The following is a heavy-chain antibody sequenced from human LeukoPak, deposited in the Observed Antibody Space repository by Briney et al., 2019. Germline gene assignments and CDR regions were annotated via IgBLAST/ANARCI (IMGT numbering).Heavy chain of an antibody. Sequence: PSETLSLTCTVSGGSISSSSYYWGWIRQPPGKGLEWIGSIYYSGSTYYNPSLKSRVTISVDTSKNQFSLKLSSVTAADTAVYYCAVGGVYLRGGAEAFDIWGQGTMVTVSS. CDR3: AVGGVYLRGGAEAFDI. J-gene: IGHJ3*02. CDR2: IYYSGST. D-gene: IGHD3-10*01. CDR1: GGSISSSSYY. V-gene: IGHV4-39*07.